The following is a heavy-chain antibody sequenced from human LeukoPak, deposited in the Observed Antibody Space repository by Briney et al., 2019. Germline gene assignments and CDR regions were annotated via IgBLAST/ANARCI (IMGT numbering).Heavy chain of an antibody. D-gene: IGHD3-10*01. CDR1: GGSFSGYY. Sequence: SETLSLTCAVYGGSFSGYYWSWIRQPPGKGLEWIGEINHSGSTNYNPSLKSRVTKSVDTSKNQFSLKLSSVTAADTVVYYCARELLWFGEPNWFDPWGQGTLVTVSS. J-gene: IGHJ5*02. CDR2: INHSGST. V-gene: IGHV4-34*01. CDR3: ARELLWFGEPNWFDP.